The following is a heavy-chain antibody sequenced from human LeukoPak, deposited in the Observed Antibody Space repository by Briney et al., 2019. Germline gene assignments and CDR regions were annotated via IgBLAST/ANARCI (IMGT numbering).Heavy chain of an antibody. CDR1: GGTFSGYY. J-gene: IGHJ6*02. D-gene: IGHD3-9*01. Sequence: PSETLSHTCAVYGGTFSGYYWSWIRQPPGKGLEWIGEINHRGSTNYNPSLKSRVTISVDTSKNQFSLKLSSVTAADTAVYYCARLPRVLRYFDWLPFGLYGMDVWGQGTTVTVSS. CDR3: ARLPRVLRYFDWLPFGLYGMDV. V-gene: IGHV4-34*01. CDR2: INHRGST.